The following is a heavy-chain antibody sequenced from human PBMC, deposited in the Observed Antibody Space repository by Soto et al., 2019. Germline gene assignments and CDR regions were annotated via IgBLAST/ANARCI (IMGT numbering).Heavy chain of an antibody. Sequence: QVPLVQSGAEVKKPGASVKVSCKASGYTFTSYGISWVRQAPGQGLEWMGWISAYNGNTNYAQKLQGRVTMTTDTSTSTAYMELRSLRSDDTAVYYCARDYYDSSGYYLDAFDIWGQGTMVTVSS. CDR3: ARDYYDSSGYYLDAFDI. CDR1: GYTFTSYG. J-gene: IGHJ3*02. V-gene: IGHV1-18*04. CDR2: ISAYNGNT. D-gene: IGHD3-22*01.